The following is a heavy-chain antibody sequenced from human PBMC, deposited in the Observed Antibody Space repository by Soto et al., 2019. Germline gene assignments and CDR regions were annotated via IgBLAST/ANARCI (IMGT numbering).Heavy chain of an antibody. Sequence: ASVKVSCKASGYTFTNYAIHWVRQAPGQRLEWMGWINAGNGKTKYSQNFQGRVTMTRNTSISTAYMELSSLRSEDTAVYYCARGGVFFFAAPTNPFDYWGQGTLVTVSS. J-gene: IGHJ4*02. CDR3: ARGGVFFFAAPTNPFDY. CDR1: GYTFTNYA. D-gene: IGHD3-10*01. CDR2: INAGNGKT. V-gene: IGHV1-3*01.